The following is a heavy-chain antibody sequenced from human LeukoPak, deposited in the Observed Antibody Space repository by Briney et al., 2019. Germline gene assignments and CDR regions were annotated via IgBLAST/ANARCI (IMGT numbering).Heavy chain of an antibody. V-gene: IGHV1-69*06. J-gene: IGHJ5*02. CDR3: ARCYVYSWLDP. CDR2: VVPIYGTT. D-gene: IGHD3-16*01. Sequence: SVKVSCKASGDFFSIYAITWVRHAPGQGLEXMGKVVPIYGTTTYAQKFQGRVTLTADKSTTTAYMELSSLRSEDTAVYYCARCYVYSWLDPGGEGTLVTVSS. CDR1: GDFFSIYA.